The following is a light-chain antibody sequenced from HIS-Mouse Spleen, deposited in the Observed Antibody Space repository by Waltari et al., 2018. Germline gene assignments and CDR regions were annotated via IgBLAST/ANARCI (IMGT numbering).Light chain of an antibody. CDR3: YSTDSSGDHRV. J-gene: IGLJ2*01. Sequence: SYELTQPPSVAVSPGQTARITCSGDACPKEYADWSLQNSGQALVLAMYEECKRTSGQAPVRVMYEDSKRPSGIPESLSGSSSGTMATLTISGDKVEDEADYYCYSTDSSGDHRVFGGGTKLTVL. CDR1: ACPKEY. CDR2: EDS. V-gene: IGLV3-10*01.